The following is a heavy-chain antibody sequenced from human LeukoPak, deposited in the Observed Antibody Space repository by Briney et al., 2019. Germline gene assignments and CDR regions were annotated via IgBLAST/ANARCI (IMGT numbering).Heavy chain of an antibody. D-gene: IGHD5/OR15-5a*01. Sequence: SETLSLTCTVYGGSFTDYFWTWIRQSPGKGLEWIGEINDYTGDTNYNPSLNSRVSISLEKSKNQFSLELRSVTAADTAVYYCARCLYWFDPWGQGTLVTVSS. CDR3: ARCLYWFDP. J-gene: IGHJ5*02. V-gene: IGHV4-34*01. CDR2: INDYTGDT. CDR1: GGSFTDYF.